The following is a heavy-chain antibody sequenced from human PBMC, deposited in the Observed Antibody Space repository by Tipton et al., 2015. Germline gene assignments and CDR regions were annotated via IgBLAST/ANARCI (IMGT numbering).Heavy chain of an antibody. CDR2: IYYTGST. Sequence: TLSLTCTVSGGSISSGGYSWSWIRQHPGKGLEWIGYIYYTGSTYYNPSLKSRVTISVDTSKNQFSLKLNSVTAADTAVYYCARVSTFLNWFDPWGQGTLVTVSS. V-gene: IGHV4-31*03. D-gene: IGHD3-16*01. J-gene: IGHJ5*02. CDR1: GGSISSGGYS. CDR3: ARVSTFLNWFDP.